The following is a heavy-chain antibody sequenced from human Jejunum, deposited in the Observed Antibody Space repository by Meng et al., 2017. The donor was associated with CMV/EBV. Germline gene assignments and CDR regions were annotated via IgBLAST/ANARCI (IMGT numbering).Heavy chain of an antibody. CDR1: GFSFNDYG. V-gene: IGHV3-30*02. D-gene: IGHD3/OR15-3a*01. CDR2: IQYDGSNK. J-gene: IGHJ6*02. Sequence: SGFSFNDYGMHWGRQAPGKGLEWVAFIQYDGSNKFYADSVKGRFTISRDNAKRSVYLEINSLRPEDTAFYYCAKDTGRYDFYAMDVWGQGTTVTVSS. CDR3: AKDTGRYDFYAMDV.